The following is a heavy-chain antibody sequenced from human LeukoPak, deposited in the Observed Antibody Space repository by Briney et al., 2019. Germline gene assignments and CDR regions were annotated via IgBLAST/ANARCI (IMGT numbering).Heavy chain of an antibody. D-gene: IGHD4-23*01. Sequence: SVKVSCKASGGTFSSYAISWVRQAPGQGLEWMGGIIPIFGTANYAQKFQGRVTITTDESTSTAYMELSSLRSEDTAVYYCASSDGGNSATPGLFDYWGQGTLVTVSS. J-gene: IGHJ4*02. CDR1: GGTFSSYA. CDR2: IIPIFGTA. CDR3: ASSDGGNSATPGLFDY. V-gene: IGHV1-69*05.